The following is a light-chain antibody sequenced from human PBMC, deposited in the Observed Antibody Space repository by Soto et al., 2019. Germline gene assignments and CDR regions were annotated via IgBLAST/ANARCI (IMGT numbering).Light chain of an antibody. Sequence: DIPISRSPLCLSSSLVDRVTITCQANQDIGNFLTWYQQKPGRAPGLLIYDTANWATGVPPRFSGSGSGRDFTLTISSLQPEDIAAYYCQQYDRLPITFGQGTRLEIK. CDR2: DTA. J-gene: IGKJ5*01. CDR1: QDIGNF. CDR3: QQYDRLPIT. V-gene: IGKV1-33*01.